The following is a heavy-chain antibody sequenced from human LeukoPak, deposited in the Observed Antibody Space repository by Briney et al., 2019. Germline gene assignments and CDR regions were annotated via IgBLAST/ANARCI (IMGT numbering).Heavy chain of an antibody. CDR2: ISGSGINT. CDR3: ARDLGYSYEEFDY. Sequence: GGSLRLSCAASGFTVSSNYMSWVRQAPGKGLEWVSAISGSGINTYYADSVKGRFTISRDNAKNSLYLQLNSLRAEDTAVYYCARDLGYSYEEFDYWGQGTLVTVSS. J-gene: IGHJ4*02. CDR1: GFTVSSNY. D-gene: IGHD5-18*01. V-gene: IGHV3-11*01.